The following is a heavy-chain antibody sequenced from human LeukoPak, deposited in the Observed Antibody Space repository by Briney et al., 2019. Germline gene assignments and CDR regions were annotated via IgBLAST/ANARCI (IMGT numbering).Heavy chain of an antibody. CDR1: GGSISSYY. CDR3: ARGEYSSEGFFDY. Sequence: TSETLSLTCTVSGGSISSYYWSWIRQPPGKGLEWIGYIYYSGSTNYNPSLKSRVTISVDTSKNQFSLKLSSVTAADTAVYYCARGEYSSEGFFDYWGQGTLVTVSS. J-gene: IGHJ4*02. CDR2: IYYSGST. D-gene: IGHD6-6*01. V-gene: IGHV4-59*01.